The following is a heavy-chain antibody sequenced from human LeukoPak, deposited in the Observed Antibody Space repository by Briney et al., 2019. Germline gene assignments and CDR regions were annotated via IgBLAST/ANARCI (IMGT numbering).Heavy chain of an antibody. CDR2: ISAYNGNT. CDR1: GYTFTSYG. CDR3: ARGDIVVVVAATPPNFDY. D-gene: IGHD2-15*01. V-gene: IGHV1-18*01. J-gene: IGHJ4*02. Sequence: GASVKVSCKASGYTFTSYGISWVRQAPGQGLEWMGWISAYNGNTNYAQKLQGRVTMTTDTSTSTAYMELRSLRSDDTAVYYYARGDIVVVVAATPPNFDYWGQGTLVTVSS.